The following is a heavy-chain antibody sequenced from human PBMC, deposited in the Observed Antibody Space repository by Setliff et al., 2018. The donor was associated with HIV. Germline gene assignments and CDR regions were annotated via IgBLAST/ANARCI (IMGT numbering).Heavy chain of an antibody. J-gene: IGHJ4*02. CDR1: GGSISGYY. CDR3: ARLKIYEGTSKLSTFMRGVARKYYFES. Sequence: PSETLSLTCTVSGGSISGYYWSWIRQPAGKGLEWIGRIHATGSTYYNPSFMSRATFTVDTPTSQFSLNLRSVTAADTAIYYCARLKIYEGTSKLSTFMRGVARKYYFESWGQGKLVTVSS. CDR2: IHATGST. V-gene: IGHV4-4*07. D-gene: IGHD3-16*02.